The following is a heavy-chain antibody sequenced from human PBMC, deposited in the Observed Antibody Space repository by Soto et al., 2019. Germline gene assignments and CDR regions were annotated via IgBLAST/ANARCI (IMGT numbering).Heavy chain of an antibody. V-gene: IGHV3-7*01. CDR3: ARDYSGWYSDY. CDR2: IKQDGSEK. Sequence: PGGSLRLSCGASGFTFSSYWMSWVRQAPGKGLEWVANIKQDGSEKYYVDSVKGRFTISRDNAKNSLYLQMNSLGAEDTAVYYCARDYSGWYSDYWGQGTLVTVS. J-gene: IGHJ4*02. D-gene: IGHD6-19*01. CDR1: GFTFSSYW.